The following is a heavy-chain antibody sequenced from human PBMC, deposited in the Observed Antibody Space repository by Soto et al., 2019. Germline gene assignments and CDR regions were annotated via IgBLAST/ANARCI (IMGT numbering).Heavy chain of an antibody. V-gene: IGHV1-2*04. Sequence: ASVKVSCKASGYTFTGYYMHWVRQAPGQGLEWMGWINPNSGGTNYAQKYQGWVTMTRDTSISTAYMELSRLRSDDTAVYYCARDSEYCSGGSCYTRSPGDYYYYMDVWGKGTTVTVSS. D-gene: IGHD2-15*01. CDR1: GYTFTGYY. J-gene: IGHJ6*03. CDR2: INPNSGGT. CDR3: ARDSEYCSGGSCYTRSPGDYYYYMDV.